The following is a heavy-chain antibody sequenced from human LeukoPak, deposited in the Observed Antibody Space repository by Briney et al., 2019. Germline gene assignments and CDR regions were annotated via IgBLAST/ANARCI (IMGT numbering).Heavy chain of an antibody. Sequence: SVKVSRKASGGTFSSYAISWVRQAPGQGLEWMGGIIPIFGTANYAQKFQGRVTITTDESTSTAYMELSSLRSEDTAVYYCARHPGVEMATYAFDIWGQGTMVTVSS. V-gene: IGHV1-69*05. CDR2: IIPIFGTA. CDR1: GGTFSSYA. D-gene: IGHD5-24*01. J-gene: IGHJ3*02. CDR3: ARHPGVEMATYAFDI.